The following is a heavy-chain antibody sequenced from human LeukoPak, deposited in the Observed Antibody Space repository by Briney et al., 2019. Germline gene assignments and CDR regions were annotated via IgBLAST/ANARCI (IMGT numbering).Heavy chain of an antibody. J-gene: IGHJ4*02. D-gene: IGHD3-3*01. CDR2: ISGSGGST. Sequence: GGSLRLSCAASGFTFSSYAMSWVRQAPGKGLEWVSAISGSGGSTYYADSVKGRFTISRDNAKNSLYLQMNSLRAEDTAVYYCARDYDFWSGYYKWGQGTLVTVSS. CDR3: ARDYDFWSGYYK. V-gene: IGHV3-23*01. CDR1: GFTFSSYA.